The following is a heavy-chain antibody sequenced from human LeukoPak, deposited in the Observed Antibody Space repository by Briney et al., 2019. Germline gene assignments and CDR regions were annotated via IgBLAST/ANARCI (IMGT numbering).Heavy chain of an antibody. CDR2: ISGSGGST. CDR1: GFSFGSYA. D-gene: IGHD3-16*01. V-gene: IGHV3-23*01. CDR3: AKVRTERLALGP. Sequence: PRRSVGLSGAASGFSFGSYAMSWVRQSPRKGLEWVSAISGSGGSTYYADSVKGRFTISRDNSKNTLYLQMNSLRAEDTAVYYCAKVRTERLALGPWGQGTLVTVSS. J-gene: IGHJ5*02.